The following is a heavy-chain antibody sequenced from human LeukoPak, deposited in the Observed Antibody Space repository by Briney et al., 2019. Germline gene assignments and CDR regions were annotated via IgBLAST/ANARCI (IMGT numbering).Heavy chain of an antibody. D-gene: IGHD2-2*01. CDR1: GGSISSYY. V-gene: IGHV4-39*07. J-gene: IGHJ4*02. CDR2: VYFSGST. CDR3: AKYCSTTSCYYLDY. Sequence: MSSETLSLTRTVSGGSISSYYWGWIRQPPGKGLEWIGSVYFSGSTYYNPSLKSRVTISVDTSKNQFSLKLNSVTAADTAVYYCAKYCSTTSCYYLDYWGQGILVTVSS.